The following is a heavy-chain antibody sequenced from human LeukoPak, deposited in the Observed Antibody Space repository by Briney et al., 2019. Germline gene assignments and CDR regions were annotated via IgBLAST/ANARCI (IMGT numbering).Heavy chain of an antibody. V-gene: IGHV3-7*01. CDR2: IKQDGSEK. CDR3: ARAPTVLVGYCSSSSCQADY. Sequence: GGSLRLSCAASGFTFSSYWMSWVRQAPGKGLEWVANIKQDGSEKYYVDSVKGRFTISRDNAKNSLYLQMNSLRAEDTAVYYCARAPTVLVGYCSSSSCQADYWGQGTLVTVSS. D-gene: IGHD2-2*01. J-gene: IGHJ4*02. CDR1: GFTFSSYW.